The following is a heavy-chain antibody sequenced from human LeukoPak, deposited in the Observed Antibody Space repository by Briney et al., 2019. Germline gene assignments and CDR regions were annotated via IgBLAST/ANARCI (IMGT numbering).Heavy chain of an antibody. CDR1: GGSISSYY. J-gene: IGHJ5*02. Sequence: SETLSLTCTVSGGSISSYYWSWIRQPPGKGLEWIGYIYYSGSTNYNPSLKSRVTISVKTSKNQFSLKLRSVTAADTAVYYCARKARYYGSENWFDPWGQGTLVTVSS. V-gene: IGHV4-59*01. CDR3: ARKARYYGSENWFDP. D-gene: IGHD3-10*01. CDR2: IYYSGST.